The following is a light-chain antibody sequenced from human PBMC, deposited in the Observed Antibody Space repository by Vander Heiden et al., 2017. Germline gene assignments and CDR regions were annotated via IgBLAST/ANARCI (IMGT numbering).Light chain of an antibody. Sequence: SYVLTKPPSVSVAPGQTARITCGGDNIGSKSVHWYQQKPGQAPVLVVYDDSDRPSGIPVRFSGSNSENTATLTISRVEVGDEADYYCHVWDSSSDHVVFGGGTKLTVL. CDR2: DDS. J-gene: IGLJ2*01. CDR1: NIGSKS. V-gene: IGLV3-21*02. CDR3: HVWDSSSDHVV.